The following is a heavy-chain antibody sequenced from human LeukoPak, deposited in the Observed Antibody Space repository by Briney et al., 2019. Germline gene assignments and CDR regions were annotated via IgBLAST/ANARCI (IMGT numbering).Heavy chain of an antibody. CDR2: INPNSGGT. V-gene: IGHV1-2*02. CDR3: ARVLLYYYDSSGHQGPFDY. CDR1: GYTFTGYY. D-gene: IGHD3-22*01. J-gene: IGHJ4*02. Sequence: GASVKVSCKASGYTFTGYYMHWVRQAPGQGLEWMGWINPNSGGTNYAQKLQGRVTMTTDTSTSTAYMELRSLRSDDTAVYYCARVLLYYYDSSGHQGPFDYWGQGTLVTVSS.